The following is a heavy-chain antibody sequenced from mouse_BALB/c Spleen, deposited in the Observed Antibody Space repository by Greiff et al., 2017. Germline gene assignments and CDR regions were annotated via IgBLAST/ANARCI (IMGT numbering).Heavy chain of an antibody. CDR3: AREKDLLWLRRGTGFAY. J-gene: IGHJ3*01. Sequence: QVQLKQPGAELVKPGASVKLSCKASGYTFTSYWMHWVKQRPGQGLEWIGEINPSNGRTNYNEKFKSKATLTVDKSSSTAYMQLSSLTSEDSAVYYCAREKDLLWLRRGTGFAYWGQGTLVTVSA. CDR2: INPSNGRT. CDR1: GYTFTSYW. V-gene: IGHV1S81*02. D-gene: IGHD2-2*01.